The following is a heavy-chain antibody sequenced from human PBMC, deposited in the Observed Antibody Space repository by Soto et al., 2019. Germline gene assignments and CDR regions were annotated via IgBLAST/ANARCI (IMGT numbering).Heavy chain of an antibody. CDR1: GYSINIDDY. CDR3: ARKAYYASGTTNLSDS. Sequence: SETLSLTCTVSGYSINIDDYWVCIRQPPGKGLEWIASIYHSVSTFYNPSLRSRVTISVDTSKNQFSLRLTAVTAADTAMYYCARKAYYASGTTNLSDSWGQGTLVTVSS. CDR2: IYHSVST. D-gene: IGHD3-10*01. V-gene: IGHV4-38-2*02. J-gene: IGHJ4*02.